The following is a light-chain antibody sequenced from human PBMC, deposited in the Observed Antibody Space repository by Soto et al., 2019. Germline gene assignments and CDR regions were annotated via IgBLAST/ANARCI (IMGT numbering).Light chain of an antibody. CDR2: EVS. V-gene: IGLV2-14*01. CDR1: TSDVGRYKF. J-gene: IGLJ1*01. Sequence: QSALTQFASVSGSPGQSITISCTGTTSDVGRYKFVSWYQQHPGKAPKLIIYEVSNRPSGVSNRFSGSKSGNTASLTISGLQAEDEADYYCSSYTNSGVFGTGTKVTVL. CDR3: SSYTNSGV.